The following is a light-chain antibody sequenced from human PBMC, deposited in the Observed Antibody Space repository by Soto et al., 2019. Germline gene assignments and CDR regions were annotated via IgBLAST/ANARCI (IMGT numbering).Light chain of an antibody. CDR1: HSVSSSY. CDR3: QQYGSSPGT. J-gene: IGKJ4*01. V-gene: IGKV3-20*01. Sequence: PGALCLSPGERATLSCRASHSVSSSYLAWYQQKPGQAPRLIIYNAFNRATGIPDRFSGSGSGTDFTLTISRLEPEDFAVYYCQQYGSSPGTFGGGTKLDIK. CDR2: NAF.